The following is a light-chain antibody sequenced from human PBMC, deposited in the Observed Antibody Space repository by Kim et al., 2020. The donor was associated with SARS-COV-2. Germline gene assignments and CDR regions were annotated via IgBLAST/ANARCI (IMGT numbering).Light chain of an antibody. CDR3: QQYYSYSLT. V-gene: IGKV1-8*01. Sequence: SASTGDRVTITCRASQNISSYLAWYQQKPGKAPKLLIYAASTLQSGVPSRFNGSGSGTDFTLTISCLQSEDFATYYCQQYYSYSLTFGGGTKLEI. CDR1: QNISSY. J-gene: IGKJ4*01. CDR2: AAS.